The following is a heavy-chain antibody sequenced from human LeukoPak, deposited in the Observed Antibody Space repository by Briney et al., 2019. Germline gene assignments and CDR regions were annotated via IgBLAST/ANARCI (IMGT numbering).Heavy chain of an antibody. CDR1: GGSFSGYY. Sequence: SETLSLTCAVYGGSFSGYYWSWIRQPPGKGLEWIGEINHSGSTNYNPSLKSRVTISVDTSKNQFSLKLSSVTAADTAVYYCARGTLFITRYFDYWGQGTLVTVSS. J-gene: IGHJ4*02. V-gene: IGHV4-34*01. CDR3: ARGTLFITRYFDY. D-gene: IGHD3-22*01. CDR2: INHSGST.